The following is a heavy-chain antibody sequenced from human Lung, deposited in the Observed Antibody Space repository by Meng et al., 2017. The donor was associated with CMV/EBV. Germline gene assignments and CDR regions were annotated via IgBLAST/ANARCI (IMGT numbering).Heavy chain of an antibody. CDR2: IYYSGST. V-gene: IGHV4-39*02. D-gene: IGHD3-3*01. Sequence: LXCTVSGGSISSSSYYWGWIRQPPGKGLEWIGSIYYSGSTYYNPSLKSRVTISVDTSKNQFSLKLSSVTAADTAVYYCARDATIFGVVDPYYYGMDVWXQGNXVTVSS. CDR3: ARDATIFGVVDPYYYGMDV. CDR1: GGSISSSSYY. J-gene: IGHJ6*02.